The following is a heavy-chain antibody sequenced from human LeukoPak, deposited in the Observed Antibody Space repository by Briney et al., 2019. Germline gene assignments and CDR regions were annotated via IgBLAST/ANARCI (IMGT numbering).Heavy chain of an antibody. V-gene: IGHV1-69*13. D-gene: IGHD1-20*01. CDR2: IIPIFGTP. Sequence: SVKVSCKASGGTFSIYAISWVRQAPGQGPEWMGGIIPIFGTPNYAQKFQGRVTITADESTSTAYMELSSLRSEDTAVYYCATGSVLYNWNANAFDIWGQGTMVTVSS. J-gene: IGHJ3*02. CDR3: ATGSVLYNWNANAFDI. CDR1: GGTFSIYA.